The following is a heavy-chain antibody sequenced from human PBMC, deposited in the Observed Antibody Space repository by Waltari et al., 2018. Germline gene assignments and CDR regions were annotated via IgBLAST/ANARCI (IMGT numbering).Heavy chain of an antibody. V-gene: IGHV3-23*01. D-gene: IGHD6-13*01. J-gene: IGHJ4*02. Sequence: EVQLLESGGGLVQPGGSLRLSCAASGFTFSSYAMSWVRQAPGKGLEWVSAISGSGGRTYYADSVKGRFTISRDNSKNTLDLQMNSLRAEETAVYYCAKDLFVGRSAAGIFSFDYWGQGTLVTVSS. CDR2: ISGSGGRT. CDR3: AKDLFVGRSAAGIFSFDY. CDR1: GFTFSSYA.